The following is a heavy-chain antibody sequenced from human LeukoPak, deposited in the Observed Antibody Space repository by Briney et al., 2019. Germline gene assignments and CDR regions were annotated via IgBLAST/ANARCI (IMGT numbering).Heavy chain of an antibody. CDR1: GFTFGSYS. D-gene: IGHD2-15*01. CDR2: ISSGSGYI. V-gene: IGHV3-21*06. J-gene: IGHJ4*02. CDR3: ARDVSRISDY. Sequence: GGSLRLSCAASGFTFGSYSMNWVRQAPGKGLEWVSSISSGSGYIYYADSVKGRFTISRDNAKNSLYLQMNSLRAEDTAAYYCARDVSRISDYWGQGTLVTVSS.